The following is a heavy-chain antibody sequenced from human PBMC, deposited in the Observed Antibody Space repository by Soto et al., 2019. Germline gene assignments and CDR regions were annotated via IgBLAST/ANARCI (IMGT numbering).Heavy chain of an antibody. CDR2: IYYSGSA. CDR3: ARAVIVADGTSGFDS. V-gene: IGHV4-30-4*01. J-gene: IGHJ4*02. CDR1: GGSIRNSDSY. Sequence: SETLSLTCTVSGGSIRNSDSYWGWIRQPPGKGLEWIGYIYYSGSAYYNPSVKSRISISIDTSRNQFSLELMSVTAPDTAVYYCARAVIVADGTSGFDSWGPGTLVTVSS. D-gene: IGHD6-13*01.